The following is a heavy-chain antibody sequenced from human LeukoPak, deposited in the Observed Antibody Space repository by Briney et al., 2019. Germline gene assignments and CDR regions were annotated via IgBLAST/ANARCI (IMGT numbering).Heavy chain of an antibody. V-gene: IGHV4-59*01. D-gene: IGHD3-22*01. CDR1: GGSLSSYY. CDR2: IYYSGST. CDR3: ARGHYDSSGYSRGVDY. J-gene: IGHJ4*02. Sequence: PSETLSLTCTVSGGSLSSYYWSWIRQPPGKGLEWIGYIYYSGSTNYNPSLKSRVTISVDTSKNQFSLKLSSVTAADTAVYYCARGHYDSSGYSRGVDYWGQGTLVTVSS.